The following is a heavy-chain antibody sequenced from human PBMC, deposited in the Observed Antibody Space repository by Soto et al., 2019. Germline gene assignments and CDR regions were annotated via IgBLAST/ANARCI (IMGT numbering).Heavy chain of an antibody. CDR3: ARVKSDSSGYHDAFDI. J-gene: IGHJ3*02. D-gene: IGHD3-22*01. CDR2: IIPIFGTA. CDR1: GGTFSSYA. V-gene: IGHV1-69*06. Sequence: QVQLVQSGAEVKKPGSSVKVSCKASGGTFSSYAISWVRQAPGQGLAWMGGIIPIFGTANYAQKFQGRVTMTADKSTSTAYMELSSLRSEDTAVYYCARVKSDSSGYHDAFDIWGQGTMVTVSS.